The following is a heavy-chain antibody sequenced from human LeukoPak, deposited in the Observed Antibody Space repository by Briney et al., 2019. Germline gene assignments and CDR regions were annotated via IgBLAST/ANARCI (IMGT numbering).Heavy chain of an antibody. CDR1: GHTFTTYD. J-gene: IGHJ4*02. CDR3: ARRNTAMVAGLDY. V-gene: IGHV1-8*01. D-gene: IGHD5-18*01. Sequence: ASVKVSCKASGHTFTTYDINWVRQATGQGLEWMGWMNPNSGNTGYAQKFQGRVTMTRNTSISTALMELSGLRSEDTAVYFCARRNTAMVAGLDYWGQGSLVTVSS. CDR2: MNPNSGNT.